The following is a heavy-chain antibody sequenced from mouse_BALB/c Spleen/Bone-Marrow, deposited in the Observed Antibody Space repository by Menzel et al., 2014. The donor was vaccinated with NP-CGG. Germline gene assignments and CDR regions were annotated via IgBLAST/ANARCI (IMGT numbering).Heavy chain of an antibody. D-gene: IGHD4-1*01. CDR2: ISSGSSTI. J-gene: IGHJ4*01. V-gene: IGHV5-17*02. Sequence: EVKLVESGGGLVQPGGSRKLSCAASGFTFSSFGMHWVRQAPEKGLEWVAYISSGSSTIYYADTVKGRFTISRDNPKNTLFLQMTSLRSEDTAMYYCATGTRAMDYWGQGTSVTVSP. CDR1: GFTFSSFG. CDR3: ATGTRAMDY.